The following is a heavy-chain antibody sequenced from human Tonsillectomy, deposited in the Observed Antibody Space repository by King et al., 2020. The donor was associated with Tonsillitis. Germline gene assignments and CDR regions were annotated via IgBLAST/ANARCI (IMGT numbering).Heavy chain of an antibody. CDR1: GYTFSGYY. CDR2: INPNSGGT. CDR3: ARDYCTNGVCSWFDP. J-gene: IGHJ5*02. Sequence: QLVQAGAEVKKPGASVKVSCKAPGYTFSGYYMHWVRQAPAQGLEWMGWINPNSGGTNYAQKFQVRVTLTRDTSISTAYMALCRLRSDDTAVYYCARDYCTNGVCSWFDPWGQGTLVTVSS. V-gene: IGHV1-2*02. D-gene: IGHD2-8*01.